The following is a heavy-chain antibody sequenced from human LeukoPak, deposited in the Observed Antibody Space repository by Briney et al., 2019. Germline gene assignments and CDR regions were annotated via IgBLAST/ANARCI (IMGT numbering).Heavy chain of an antibody. CDR2: ISSSSSTI. CDR1: GFTFSTYS. V-gene: IGHV3-48*01. D-gene: IGHD3-10*01. CDR3: AGDQNRITITYFDY. J-gene: IGHJ4*02. Sequence: PGGSLRLSCAASGFTFSTYSMNWVRQAPGKGLEWVSYISSSSSTIYYADSVKGRFTISRDNAKNSLYLQMNSLRAEDTAVYYCAGDQNRITITYFDYWGQGTLVTVSS.